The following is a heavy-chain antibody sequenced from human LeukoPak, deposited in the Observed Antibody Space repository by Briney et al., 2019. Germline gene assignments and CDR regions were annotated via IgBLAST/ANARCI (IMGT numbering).Heavy chain of an antibody. CDR1: GFTFSSYS. CDR2: ISSSSSYI. J-gene: IGHJ3*02. V-gene: IGHV3-21*01. Sequence: GGSLRLSCAASGFTFSSYSMNWVRQAPGKGLEWVSSISSSSSYIYHADSVKGRFTISRDNAKNSLYLQMNSLRAEDTAVYYCARARDTAHGYPVGAFDIWGQGTMVTVSS. CDR3: ARARDTAHGYPVGAFDI. D-gene: IGHD5-18*01.